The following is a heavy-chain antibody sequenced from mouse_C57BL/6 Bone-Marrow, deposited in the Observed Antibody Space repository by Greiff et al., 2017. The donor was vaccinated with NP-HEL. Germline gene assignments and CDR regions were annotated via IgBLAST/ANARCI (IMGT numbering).Heavy chain of an antibody. D-gene: IGHD1-1*01. CDR2: IYPGSGST. Sequence: QVQLQQPGAELVKPGASVKMSCKASGYTFTSYWITWVKQRPGQGLEWIGDIYPGSGSTYSNEKFKSKATLTVDTSSRTASMPLSSLTSEASALSFCVRVSSYDGSSYCFAYWGQGTTLTVSS. J-gene: IGHJ2*01. V-gene: IGHV1-55*01. CDR3: VRVSSYDGSSYCFAY. CDR1: GYTFTSYW.